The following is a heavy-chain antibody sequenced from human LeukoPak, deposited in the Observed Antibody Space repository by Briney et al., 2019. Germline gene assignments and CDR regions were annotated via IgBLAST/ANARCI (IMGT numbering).Heavy chain of an antibody. CDR3: VRDWDY. V-gene: IGHV3-9*01. Sequence: PGGSLRLSCAASGLTFDDYAMHWVRQAPGKGLEWVSGISWNSGSIGYADSVKGRFTISRDNAKNSLYLQMNSLRAEDTALYYCVRDWDYWGQGTLVTVSS. CDR1: GLTFDDYA. J-gene: IGHJ4*02. CDR2: ISWNSGSI.